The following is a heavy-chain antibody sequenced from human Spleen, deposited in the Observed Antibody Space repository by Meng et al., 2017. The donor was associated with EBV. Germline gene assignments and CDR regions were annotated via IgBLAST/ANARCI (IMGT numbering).Heavy chain of an antibody. D-gene: IGHD3-10*01. Sequence: HLPGPVHGFGRPSQTPSLTCAVSGCSISSGGDDWSWTGQPPGKGLEWIGYIYYRGSTYYNPSLKSRVTISLDTSKNQFSLKLSSVTAADTAVYYCARAVRGYYGSVTTLDYWGQGTLVTVSS. J-gene: IGHJ4*02. CDR3: ARAVRGYYGSVTTLDY. CDR2: IYYRGST. V-gene: IGHV4-30-4*01. CDR1: GCSISSGGDD.